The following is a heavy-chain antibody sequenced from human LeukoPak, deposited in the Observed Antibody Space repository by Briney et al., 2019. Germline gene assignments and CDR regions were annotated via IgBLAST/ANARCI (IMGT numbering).Heavy chain of an antibody. CDR3: AKDRSRSWALDF. D-gene: IGHD6-13*01. V-gene: IGHV3-30*04. CDR2: ISPDGSDK. CDR1: GFTFSSYA. Sequence: GGSLRLSCAASGFTFSSYAMSWVRQAPGKGLEWVAVISPDGSDKHYADSVKGRFIISRDNSENRLDLQMNSLRAEDTGVYYCAKDRSRSWALDFWGQGTLVTVSS. J-gene: IGHJ4*02.